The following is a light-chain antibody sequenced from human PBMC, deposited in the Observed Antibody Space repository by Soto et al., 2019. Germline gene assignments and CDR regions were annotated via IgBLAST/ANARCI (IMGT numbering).Light chain of an antibody. V-gene: IGLV2-8*01. CDR1: SSDVGAYKY. CDR3: TSYVGNDIWV. J-gene: IGLJ3*02. Sequence: QSALTQPPSASGSPGQSVTISCTGTSSDVGAYKYVSWYQQYPGKAPNLMIYEVTKRPSGVPDRFSGSKSGNTASLTGSVLQAEDEADYYCTSYVGNDIWVFGGGTKLTVL. CDR2: EVT.